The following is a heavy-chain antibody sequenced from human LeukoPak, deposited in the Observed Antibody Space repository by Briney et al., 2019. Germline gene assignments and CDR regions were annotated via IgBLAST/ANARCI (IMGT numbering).Heavy chain of an antibody. Sequence: SGGSLRLSCAASGFTFSSYAMSWVRQAPGKGLEWVSAISGSGGRTSYADSVKGRFTISRDNSKNTLYLQMNSLRAEDTAVYYCAKEASSIYSNRETYYFDYWGQGTLVTVSS. J-gene: IGHJ4*02. CDR1: GFTFSSYA. CDR3: AKEASSIYSNRETYYFDY. V-gene: IGHV3-23*01. CDR2: ISGSGGRT. D-gene: IGHD4-11*01.